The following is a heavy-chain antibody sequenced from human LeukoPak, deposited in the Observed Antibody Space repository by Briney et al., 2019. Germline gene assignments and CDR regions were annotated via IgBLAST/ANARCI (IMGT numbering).Heavy chain of an antibody. V-gene: IGHV1-2*02. CDR1: GYTFIAYY. Sequence: ASVKVSCRASGYTFIAYYMHWFRQAPGQGLEWMGWINGNSGATDYAQKFQGRVTLTRDTSVRTVYMDVSGLTSADTAVYYCARVEVTGVPGFVLWGQGTRVTVSS. J-gene: IGHJ5*02. CDR3: ARVEVTGVPGFVL. CDR2: INGNSGAT. D-gene: IGHD3-9*01.